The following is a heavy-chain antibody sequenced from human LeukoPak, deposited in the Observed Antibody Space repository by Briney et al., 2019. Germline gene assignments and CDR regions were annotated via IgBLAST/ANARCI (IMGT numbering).Heavy chain of an antibody. D-gene: IGHD2-2*03. CDR1: GFTFSSYS. Sequence: GGSLRLSCAASGFTFSSYSMNWVRQAPGKGLEWVSYISSSSSTIYYADSVKGRFTISRDNAKNSLYLQMNSLRDEDTAVYYCASLDIVVVPAAIRNWLDLWGQGTLVTVSS. V-gene: IGHV3-48*02. CDR2: ISSSSSTI. CDR3: ASLDIVVVPAAIRNWLDL. J-gene: IGHJ5*02.